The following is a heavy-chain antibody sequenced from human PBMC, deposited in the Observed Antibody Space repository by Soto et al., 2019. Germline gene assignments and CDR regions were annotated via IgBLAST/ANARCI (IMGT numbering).Heavy chain of an antibody. J-gene: IGHJ4*02. CDR2: ISGSGGSI. Sequence: PGRSLRLSCAASGFTFSSYSKTWVRQAPGKGLEWVSGISGSGGSIYYTDSVKGRFTISRDNSKNTLYLQMTSLRAEDTAGYYCAKGLGTSGGHGLHYCGQGTRVTVSA. V-gene: IGHV3-23*01. CDR1: GFTFSSYS. CDR3: AKGLGTSGGHGLHY. D-gene: IGHD6-19*01.